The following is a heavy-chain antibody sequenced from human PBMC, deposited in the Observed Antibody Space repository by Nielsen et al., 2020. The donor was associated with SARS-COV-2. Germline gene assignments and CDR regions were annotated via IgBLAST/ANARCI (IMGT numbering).Heavy chain of an antibody. CDR1: GYTLTELS. CDR3: ATKGYCSGGSCYIWYYGMDV. D-gene: IGHD2-15*01. J-gene: IGHJ6*02. CDR2: FDPEDGET. V-gene: IGHV1-24*01. Sequence: ASVKVSCKASGYTLTELSMHWVRQAPGKGLEWMGGFDPEDGETIYAQKFQGRVTMTEDTSTDTAYMELSSLRSEGTAVYYCATKGYCSGGSCYIWYYGMDVWGQGTTVTVSS.